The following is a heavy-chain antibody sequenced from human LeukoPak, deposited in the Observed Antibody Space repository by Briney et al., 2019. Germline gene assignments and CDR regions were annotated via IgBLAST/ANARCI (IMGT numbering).Heavy chain of an antibody. CDR3: ARCGGSYYYFYYMDA. J-gene: IGHJ6*03. CDR1: GGTFSSYA. Sequence: ASVKVSCKASGGTFSSYAVSWVRQAPGQGLEWMGGIIPVFGTTNYTQKFQGRVTITTDESTTTAYMELSSLRSEDTAVYYCARCGGSYYYFYYMDAWGTGTTVTVSS. V-gene: IGHV1-69*05. D-gene: IGHD3-16*01. CDR2: IIPVFGTT.